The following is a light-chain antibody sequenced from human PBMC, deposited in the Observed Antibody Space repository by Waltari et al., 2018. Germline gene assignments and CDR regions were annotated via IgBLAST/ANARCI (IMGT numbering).Light chain of an antibody. J-gene: IGKJ1*01. CDR3: QHYVSLPVT. V-gene: IGKV3-20*01. Sequence: CRARQSVSRALAWYQQNPGQAPRLLIYGASNRATGIPDRFSGSGSGTDFSLIISRLEPEDFAVYYCQHYVSLPVTFGQGTKVEIK. CDR2: GAS. CDR1: QSVSRA.